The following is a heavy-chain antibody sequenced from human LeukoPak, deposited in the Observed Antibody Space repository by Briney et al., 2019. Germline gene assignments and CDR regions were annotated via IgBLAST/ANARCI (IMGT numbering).Heavy chain of an antibody. V-gene: IGHV1-18*01. CDR1: GYTFTSYG. CDR2: ISAYNGNT. CDR3: PRDLMRRYYDSSGYLFDY. J-gene: IGHJ4*02. Sequence: GASVKVSCKASGYTFTSYGISWVRQAPGQGREWMGWISAYNGNTNYAQTLQGRVTMTTDTSTSTAYMELRSLSSDDASVFYCPRDLMRRYYDSSGYLFDYWGQGTLVTVSS. D-gene: IGHD3-22*01.